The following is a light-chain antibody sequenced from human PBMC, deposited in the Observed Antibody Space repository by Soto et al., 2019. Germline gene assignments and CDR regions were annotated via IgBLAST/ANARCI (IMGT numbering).Light chain of an antibody. CDR3: QKYNSAPWT. Sequence: DIQMTQSPSSLSASGGDRATITCRARQGISNYLAWYQQKPGKVPKLLIYAASTLQSGVPSRFSGSGSGTDFTLTISSLQSEDVATYYCQKYNSAPWTFGQGTKVEIK. CDR1: QGISNY. J-gene: IGKJ1*01. V-gene: IGKV1-27*01. CDR2: AAS.